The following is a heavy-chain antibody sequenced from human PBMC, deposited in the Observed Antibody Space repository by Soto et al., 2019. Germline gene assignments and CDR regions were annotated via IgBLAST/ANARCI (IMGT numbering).Heavy chain of an antibody. Sequence: ASVKVSCKASGYTFTGYYMHWVRQAPGQGLEWMGWINPNSGGTNYAQKFQGWVTMTRDTSISTAYMELSRLRSDDTAVYYCARVGRIYDISARAFDIWGQGTMVTVSS. CDR3: ARVGRIYDISARAFDI. J-gene: IGHJ3*02. D-gene: IGHD3-9*01. V-gene: IGHV1-2*04. CDR2: INPNSGGT. CDR1: GYTFTGYY.